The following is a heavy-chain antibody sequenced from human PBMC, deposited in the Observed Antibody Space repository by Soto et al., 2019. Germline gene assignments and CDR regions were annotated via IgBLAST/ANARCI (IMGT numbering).Heavy chain of an antibody. Sequence: GGSLRLSCAASGFTFRRYEMNWVRQAPGKGLEWGSYISSSGSTIYYADSGKGRFTISRDHAQNSLYLQMNSLRAEDTAVYYCARVGLRYPVSSGRQWKQLYNWFDPWGQGTLVTV. CDR1: GFTFRRYE. D-gene: IGHD6-19*01. V-gene: IGHV3-48*03. CDR2: ISSSGSTI. CDR3: ARVGLRYPVSSGRQWKQLYNWFDP. J-gene: IGHJ5*02.